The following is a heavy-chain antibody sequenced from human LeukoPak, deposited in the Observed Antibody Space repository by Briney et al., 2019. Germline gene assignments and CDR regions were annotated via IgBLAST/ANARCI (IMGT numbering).Heavy chain of an antibody. CDR2: IYPGDSDT. Sequence: GESLKISCKGSGYSFTSYWIGWVRQMPGKGLEWMGIIYPGDSDTRYSPSFQSQVTVSADKSISTAYLQWGSLKASDTAMYYCARQGRRGYSFFDYWGQGTLVTVSS. CDR1: GYSFTSYW. CDR3: ARQGRRGYSFFDY. J-gene: IGHJ4*02. V-gene: IGHV5-51*01. D-gene: IGHD5-18*01.